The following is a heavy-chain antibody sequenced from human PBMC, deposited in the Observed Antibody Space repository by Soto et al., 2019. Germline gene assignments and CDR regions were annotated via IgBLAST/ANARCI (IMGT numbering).Heavy chain of an antibody. D-gene: IGHD5-18*01. CDR3: ARDIDRYSYGLDN. V-gene: IGHV3-33*01. J-gene: IGHJ4*02. Sequence: HPGGSLRLSCAASGFSVTSYAMHWVRQAPGKGPEWVAVIWYDGDNKYYADSVEGRFTISRDNSKNTLYLQMDSLRVEETAVYYCARDIDRYSYGLDNWGQGTLVTVSS. CDR1: GFSVTSYA. CDR2: IWYDGDNK.